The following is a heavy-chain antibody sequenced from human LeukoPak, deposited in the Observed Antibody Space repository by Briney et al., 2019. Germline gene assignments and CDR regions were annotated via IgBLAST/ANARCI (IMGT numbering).Heavy chain of an antibody. CDR1: GYTFTSYA. V-gene: IGHV7-4-1*02. CDR3: ARDFRNPPYYYYYGMDV. D-gene: IGHD1-14*01. Sequence: ASVKVSCKVSGYTFTSYAMNWVRQAPGQGLEWMGWINTNTGNPTYAQGFTGRFVFSLDTSVSTAYLQISSLKAEDTAVYYCARDFRNPPYYYYYGMDVWGQGTTVTVSS. CDR2: INTNTGNP. J-gene: IGHJ6*02.